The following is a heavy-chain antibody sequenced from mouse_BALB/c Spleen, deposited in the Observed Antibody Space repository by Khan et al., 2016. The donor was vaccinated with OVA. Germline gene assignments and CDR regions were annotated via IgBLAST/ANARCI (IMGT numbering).Heavy chain of an antibody. D-gene: IGHD2-1*01. J-gene: IGHJ3*01. Sequence: QVQLKESGPQLVRPGASVKISCKASGYSFTSYWMHWVKQRPGQGLEWIGMIDPSDSEIRLNQKFKDKATLTVVRSSSTAYMQLSSPTSEDSAVFYCARRPYGNYGFAYWGQGTLVTVSA. V-gene: IGHV1S126*01. CDR3: ARRPYGNYGFAY. CDR2: IDPSDSEI. CDR1: GYSFTSYW.